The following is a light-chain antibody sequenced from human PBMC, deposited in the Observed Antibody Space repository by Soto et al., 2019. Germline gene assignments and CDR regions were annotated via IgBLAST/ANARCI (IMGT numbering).Light chain of an antibody. V-gene: IGKV3-11*01. J-gene: IGKJ1*01. CDR1: RSVGVY. CDR3: QESYSTS. Sequence: EIVLTQSPATVSVSPGERATLSCRASRSVGVYFAWYQQKPGQAPRLLIYDASNRATGIPARFSGSGSGTDFTLTISSLQPEDIATYYCQESYSTSFGQGTKVEIK. CDR2: DAS.